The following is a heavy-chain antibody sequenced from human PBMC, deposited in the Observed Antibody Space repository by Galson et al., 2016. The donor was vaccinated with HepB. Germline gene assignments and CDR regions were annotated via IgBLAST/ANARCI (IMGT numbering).Heavy chain of an antibody. CDR3: ARDTPGYYGSGNWFDP. V-gene: IGHV1-46*01. J-gene: IGHJ5*02. D-gene: IGHD3-10*01. Sequence: SVKVSCKATGYTSTTYYIHWVRQAPGQGLEWMGLSNPSGPSTSYAQKFQGRVTMTRDTSAHTVYMELSSLRSEDTAVYDCARDTPGYYGSGNWFDPWGQGTLVTVSS. CDR1: GYTSTTYY. CDR2: SNPSGPST.